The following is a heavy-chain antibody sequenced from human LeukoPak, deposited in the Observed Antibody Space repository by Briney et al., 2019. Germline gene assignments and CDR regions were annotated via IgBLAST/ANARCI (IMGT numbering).Heavy chain of an antibody. CDR1: GGSISSRSYY. CDR3: ARETINSGGYPFDN. V-gene: IGHV4-39*07. J-gene: IGHJ4*02. Sequence: SETLSLTCSVPGGSISSRSYYWGWIRQPPGKGLEWIGSIYYSGSTHYNPSLKSRVTISVDTSKNQFSLRLNSVTAADTAVYYCARETINSGGYPFDNWGQGTLVTVSS. D-gene: IGHD3-22*01. CDR2: IYYSGST.